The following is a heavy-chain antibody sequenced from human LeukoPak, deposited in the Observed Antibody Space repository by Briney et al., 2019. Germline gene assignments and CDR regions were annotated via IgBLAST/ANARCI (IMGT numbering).Heavy chain of an antibody. CDR1: GGSISSYY. J-gene: IGHJ6*02. Sequence: SETLSLTCTVSGGSISSYYWGWIRQPPGKGLEWIGYIYYSGSTNYDPSLKSRVTISVDTSKNQFSLKLSSVTAADTAVYYCARDRYYDFWSGEPYGMDVWGQGTTVTVSS. CDR2: IYYSGST. D-gene: IGHD3-3*01. V-gene: IGHV4-59*01. CDR3: ARDRYYDFWSGEPYGMDV.